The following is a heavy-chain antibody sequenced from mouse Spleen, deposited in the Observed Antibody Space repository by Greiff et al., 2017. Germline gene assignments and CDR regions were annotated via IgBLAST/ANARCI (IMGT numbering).Heavy chain of an antibody. D-gene: IGHD2-1*01. CDR2: ISSGGGNT. CDR3: ARQGIYYGNYGWYFDV. J-gene: IGHJ1*01. Sequence: EVKVVESGGGLVKLGGSLKLSCAASGFTFSSYAMSWVRQTPEKRLEWVATISSGGGNTYYPDSVKGRFTISRDNAKNTLYLQMSSLKSEDTAMYYCARQGIYYGNYGWYFDVWGAGTTVTVSS. V-gene: IGHV5-9*04. CDR1: GFTFSSYA.